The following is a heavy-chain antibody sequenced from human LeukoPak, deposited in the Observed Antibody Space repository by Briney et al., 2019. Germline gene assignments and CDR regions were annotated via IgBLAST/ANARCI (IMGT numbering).Heavy chain of an antibody. D-gene: IGHD6-19*01. CDR1: GFTFSSYS. Sequence: PGGSLRLSCAASGFTFSSYSMNWVRQAPGKGPEWVSSISSSSSYIYYADSVKGRFTIYRDNAKNSLYLQMNSLRAEDTAVYYCARVVIAVAGREFDPWGQGTLVTVSS. V-gene: IGHV3-21*01. J-gene: IGHJ5*02. CDR2: ISSSSSYI. CDR3: ARVVIAVAGREFDP.